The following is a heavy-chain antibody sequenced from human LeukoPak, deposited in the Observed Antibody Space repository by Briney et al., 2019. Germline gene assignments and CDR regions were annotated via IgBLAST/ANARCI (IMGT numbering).Heavy chain of an antibody. J-gene: IGHJ4*02. D-gene: IGHD1-26*01. CDR2: ISSSGSTI. CDR1: GFTFSDYY. Sequence: GGSLRLSCAASGFTFSDYYMSWIRQAPGKGLEWVSYISSSGSTIYYADSVKGRFTISRDNSKNTLYLQMNSLGAEDTAVYYCAKGELLPVFDYWGQGTLVTVSS. CDR3: AKGELLPVFDY. V-gene: IGHV3-11*01.